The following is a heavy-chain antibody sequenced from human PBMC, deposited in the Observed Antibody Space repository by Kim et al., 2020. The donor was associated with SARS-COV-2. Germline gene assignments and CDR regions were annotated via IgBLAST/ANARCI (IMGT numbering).Heavy chain of an antibody. CDR3: ARRGLAEMATPWGYFDY. V-gene: IGHV4-34*01. Sequence: SETLSLTCAVYGGSFSGYYWSWIRQPPGKGLEWIGEINHSGSTNYNPSLKSRVTISVDTSKNQFSLKLSSVTAADTAVYYCARRGLAEMATPWGYFDYWGQGTLVTVSS. D-gene: IGHD5-12*01. CDR2: INHSGST. CDR1: GGSFSGYY. J-gene: IGHJ4*02.